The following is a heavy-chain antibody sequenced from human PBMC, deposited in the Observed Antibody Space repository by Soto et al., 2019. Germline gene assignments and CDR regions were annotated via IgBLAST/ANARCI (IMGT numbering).Heavy chain of an antibody. D-gene: IGHD3-10*01. CDR2: ISSSSSYI. CDR3: ARDRSGSPYPDYYYYYGMDV. V-gene: IGHV3-21*01. CDR1: GFTFSSYS. Sequence: PGGSLRLSCAASGFTFSSYSMNWVRQAPGKGLEWVSSISSSSSYIYYADSVKGRFTISRDNAKNSLYLQMNSLRAEDTAVYYCARDRSGSPYPDYYYYYGMDVWGQGTTVTVSS. J-gene: IGHJ6*02.